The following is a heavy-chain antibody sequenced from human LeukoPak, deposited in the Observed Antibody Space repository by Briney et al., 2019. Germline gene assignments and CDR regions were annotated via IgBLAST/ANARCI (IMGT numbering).Heavy chain of an antibody. CDR2: INHSGTT. J-gene: IGHJ4*02. Sequence: SETLSLTCDVSGYSISSDYFWGWIRQPPGKGLEWIGSINHSGTTYYNPPLKSRVTISVDTSKIQFSLKVNSVTAADTAVYYCARCYSSSWYYFDYWGQGTLVTVSS. V-gene: IGHV4-38-2*01. CDR3: ARCYSSSWYYFDY. CDR1: GYSISSDYF. D-gene: IGHD6-13*01.